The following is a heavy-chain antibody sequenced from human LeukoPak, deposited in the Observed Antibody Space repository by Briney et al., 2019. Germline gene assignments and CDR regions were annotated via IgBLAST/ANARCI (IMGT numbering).Heavy chain of an antibody. V-gene: IGHV3-7*03. CDR1: GFTFSRYW. Sequence: GGSLRLSCAASGFTFSRYWMSWVRQVPRKGLEWVANIKQDGSEKYYVDSVKGRFTISRDNAKNSLYLQMNSLRAEDTAVYYCARLTGGSSGYYSYFDYWGQGTLVTVSS. CDR3: ARLTGGSSGYYSYFDY. D-gene: IGHD3-22*01. J-gene: IGHJ4*02. CDR2: IKQDGSEK.